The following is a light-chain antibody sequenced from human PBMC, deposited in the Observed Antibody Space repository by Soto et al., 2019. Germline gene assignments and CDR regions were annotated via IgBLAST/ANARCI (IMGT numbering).Light chain of an antibody. CDR1: QNITNY. V-gene: IGKV3-11*01. CDR3: QQRSNWPPIT. Sequence: IVLTQSPATLSLSPLKIATLSFMASQNITNYLIWYQHKPGQAPRLLIYDVSNRATGIPARFSGSGSGTDFTLTISSLEPEDFAVYYCQQRSNWPPITFGQGTRLEIK. J-gene: IGKJ5*01. CDR2: DVS.